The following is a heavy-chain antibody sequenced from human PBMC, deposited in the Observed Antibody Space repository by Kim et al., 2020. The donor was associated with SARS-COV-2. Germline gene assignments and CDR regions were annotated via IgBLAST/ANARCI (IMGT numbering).Heavy chain of an antibody. Sequence: SGKGRFAISRDNSKNTLYLQMNSPRDEDTAVYYCARDVHSATAAAAYFFDFWGQGTLVTVSS. CDR3: ARDVHSATAAAAYFFDF. J-gene: IGHJ4*02. V-gene: IGHV3-30*09. D-gene: IGHD6-13*01.